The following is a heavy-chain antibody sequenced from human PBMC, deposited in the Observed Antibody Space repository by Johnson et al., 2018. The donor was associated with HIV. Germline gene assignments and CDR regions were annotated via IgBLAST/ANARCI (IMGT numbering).Heavy chain of an antibody. CDR1: GFKFSDYH. D-gene: IGHD4-17*01. CDR3: ARVLGDYAYHI. Sequence: QVQLVESGGGLVKPGGSLRLSCAASGFKFSDYHMSWIRQAPGKGLEWVSYISSGGRTIYYADSVKGRFTISRDNANNSLYLQMNSLRVEDTAVYYCARVLGDYAYHIWGQGTMVTVSS. CDR2: ISSGGRTI. J-gene: IGHJ3*02. V-gene: IGHV3-11*04.